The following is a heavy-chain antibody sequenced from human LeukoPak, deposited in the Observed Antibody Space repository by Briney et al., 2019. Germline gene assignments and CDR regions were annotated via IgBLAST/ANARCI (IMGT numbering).Heavy chain of an antibody. CDR1: GFTFSSYG. CDR3: AKDPYDFWSGRFDY. J-gene: IGHJ4*02. D-gene: IGHD3-3*01. CDR2: IRYDGSNK. V-gene: IGHV3-30*02. Sequence: GGSLRLSCAASGFTFSSYGMHWVRQAPGKGLEWVAFIRYDGSNKYYADSVKGRFTISRDNSKNTLYLQMNSLRAEDTAVYYCAKDPYDFWSGRFDYWGQGTLVTVSS.